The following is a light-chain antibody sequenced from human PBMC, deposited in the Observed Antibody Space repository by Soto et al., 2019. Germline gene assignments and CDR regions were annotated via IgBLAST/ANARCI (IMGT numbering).Light chain of an antibody. CDR1: QSGSDSY. CDR2: GVS. V-gene: IGKV3-20*01. CDR3: QQYGSSPPIT. Sequence: EIVLTQSPATLSLSPGERATLSCRASQSGSDSYLAWYQQKPGQPPRLLIYGVSSRATGIPDRFSGSGSGTDFTLTISRLEPEDFAVYYCQQYGSSPPITFGQGTRLEIK. J-gene: IGKJ5*01.